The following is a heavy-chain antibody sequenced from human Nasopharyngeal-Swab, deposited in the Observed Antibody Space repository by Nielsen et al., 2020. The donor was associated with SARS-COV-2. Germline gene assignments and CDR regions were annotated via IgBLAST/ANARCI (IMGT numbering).Heavy chain of an antibody. CDR2: IYYSGST. D-gene: IGHD1-26*01. Sequence: WIRQPPGKGLEWIGSIYYSGSTYYNPSLKSRVTISVDTAKNQFSLKLSSVTAADTAVYYCARPQWELLTFDYWGQGTLVTVPQ. J-gene: IGHJ4*02. V-gene: IGHV4-39*01. CDR3: ARPQWELLTFDY.